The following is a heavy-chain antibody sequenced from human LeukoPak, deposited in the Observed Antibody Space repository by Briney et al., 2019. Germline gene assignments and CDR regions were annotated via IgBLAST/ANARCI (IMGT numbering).Heavy chain of an antibody. CDR3: GKGPRRCTGCDGFDI. D-gene: IGHD1-14*01. J-gene: IGHJ3*02. CDR1: GSTFSNFE. Sequence: GGSLRLSCTASGSTFSNFEMTWVRQGPGKGLEWISYISSSGSTIYYGDSVQGRFTISRDNSNTSLYLQMNSLRTEDTAVYYCGKGPRRCTGCDGFDILGQGTMVTVSS. V-gene: IGHV3-48*03. CDR2: ISSSGSTI.